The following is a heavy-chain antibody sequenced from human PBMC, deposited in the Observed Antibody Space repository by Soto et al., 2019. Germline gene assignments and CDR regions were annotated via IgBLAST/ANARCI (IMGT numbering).Heavy chain of an antibody. V-gene: IGHV1-69*01. D-gene: IGHD4-17*01. Sequence: QVQLVQSGAEVKKPGSSVKVSCKASGGTFSSYAISWVRQAPGQGLEWMGGIIPIFGTANYAQKFQGRVKITADESTSTAYMELSSLRSEDTAVYYCARDPIDYEPSWDAFDIWGQGTMVTVSS. CDR3: ARDPIDYEPSWDAFDI. J-gene: IGHJ3*02. CDR2: IIPIFGTA. CDR1: GGTFSSYA.